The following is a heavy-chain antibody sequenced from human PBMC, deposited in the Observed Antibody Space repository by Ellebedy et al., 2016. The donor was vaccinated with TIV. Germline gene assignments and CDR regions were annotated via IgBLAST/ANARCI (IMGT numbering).Heavy chain of an antibody. CDR3: ASLPAGDTYCSSTSCRLNYYYGMDV. D-gene: IGHD2-2*01. V-gene: IGHV1-69*13. CDR1: GGTFSSYA. CDR2: IIPIFGTA. J-gene: IGHJ6*02. Sequence: ASVKVSXXASGGTFSSYAISWVRQAPGQGLEWMGGIIPIFGTANYAQKFQGRVTITADESTSTAYMELSSLRSEDTAVYYCASLPAGDTYCSSTSCRLNYYYGMDVWGQGTTVTVSS.